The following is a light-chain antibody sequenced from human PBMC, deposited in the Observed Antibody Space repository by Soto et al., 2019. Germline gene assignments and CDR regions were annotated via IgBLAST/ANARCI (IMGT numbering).Light chain of an antibody. CDR3: CSYAGSSTGV. V-gene: IGLV2-23*01. CDR1: SSDVGSYNL. CDR2: EGS. Sequence: QSALTQPASVSGSPGQSITISCTGTSSDVGSYNLVSWYQQHPGKAPKLMIYEGSKRPSGVSNRFPGSKSGNTASLTISGLQDEDEADYYCCSYAGSSTGVFGGGTELTVL. J-gene: IGLJ3*02.